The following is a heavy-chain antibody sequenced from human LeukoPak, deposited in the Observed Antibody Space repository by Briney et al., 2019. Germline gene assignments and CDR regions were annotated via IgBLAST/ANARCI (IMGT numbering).Heavy chain of an antibody. CDR2: IYYSGST. CDR3: ARVDYSGTTYYKYYMDV. Sequence: SETLSLTCSVSGVSISSYYWRWIRQPPGKGREWMGDIYYSGSTSYNPSLESRVTISVDTSENQFSLKLTSVTAADTALYYCARVDYSGTTYYKYYMDVWGKGTTVTVSS. V-gene: IGHV4-59*01. CDR1: GVSISSYY. D-gene: IGHD4-11*01. J-gene: IGHJ6*03.